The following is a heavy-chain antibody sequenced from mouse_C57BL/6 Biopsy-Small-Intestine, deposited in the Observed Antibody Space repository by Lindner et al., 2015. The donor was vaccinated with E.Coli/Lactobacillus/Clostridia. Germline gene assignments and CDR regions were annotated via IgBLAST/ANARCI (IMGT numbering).Heavy chain of an antibody. CDR3: ARESTMIRAMDY. Sequence: VQLQESGAELVKPGASVKLSCKASGYTFASYWMHWVKQRPGQGLEWIGMIHPNSGSTDYNEKFKSRATLTVDKSSSTAYMQLSSLTSEDSAVYYCARESTMIRAMDYWGQGTSVTVSS. D-gene: IGHD2-4*01. J-gene: IGHJ4*01. CDR1: GYTFASYW. V-gene: IGHV1-64*01. CDR2: IHPNSGST.